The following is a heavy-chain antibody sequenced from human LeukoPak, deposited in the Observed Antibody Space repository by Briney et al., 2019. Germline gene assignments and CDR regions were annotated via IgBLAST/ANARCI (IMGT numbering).Heavy chain of an antibody. V-gene: IGHV3-30*03. CDR2: ISYDGSNK. J-gene: IGHJ4*02. CDR3: ARSEWLRGPYFDY. CDR1: GFTFSSYG. Sequence: GGSLRLSCAASGFTFSSYGMHWVRQAPGKGLEWVAVISYDGSNKYYADSVKGRFTISRDNSKNTLYLQMNSLRAEDTAVYYCARSEWLRGPYFDYWGQGTLVTVSS. D-gene: IGHD5-12*01.